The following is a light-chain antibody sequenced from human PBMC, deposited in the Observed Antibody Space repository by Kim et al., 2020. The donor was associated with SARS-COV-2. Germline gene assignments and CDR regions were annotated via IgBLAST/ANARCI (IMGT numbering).Light chain of an antibody. Sequence: DIQMTQSPSSLSASVGDRVTITCQASQDISNYLNWYQQKPGKAPKLLIYDASNLETGVPSRFSGSGSGTDFIFTISSLQPEDFATYYCQQYNDCPLDFGEGTKVDIK. CDR1: QDISNY. J-gene: IGKJ4*01. V-gene: IGKV1-33*01. CDR2: DAS. CDR3: QQYNDCPLD.